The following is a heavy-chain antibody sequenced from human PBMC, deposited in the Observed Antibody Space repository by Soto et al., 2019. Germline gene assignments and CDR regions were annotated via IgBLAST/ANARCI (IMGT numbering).Heavy chain of an antibody. CDR1: GFTFSSYA. Sequence: GGSLRLSCSASGFTFSSYAMHWVRQAPGKGLEYVSAISSNGGSTYYADSVKGRFTISRDKSKNTLYLQMSSLRAEDTAVYYCVKDLVRQTYTRYNWNIRVYWGQGTLVTVSS. J-gene: IGHJ4*02. D-gene: IGHD1-20*01. CDR2: ISSNGGST. CDR3: VKDLVRQTYTRYNWNIRVY. V-gene: IGHV3-64D*06.